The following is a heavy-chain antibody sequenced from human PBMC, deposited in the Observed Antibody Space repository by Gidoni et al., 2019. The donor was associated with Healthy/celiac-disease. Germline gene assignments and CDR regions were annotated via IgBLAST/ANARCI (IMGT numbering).Heavy chain of an antibody. CDR2: IDWDDDK. V-gene: IGHV2-70*01. CDR1: GFSLSTSGMC. D-gene: IGHD4-4*01. Sequence: QVTLRESGPALVKPTQTLTLTCTFSGFSLSTSGMCVSWIRQPPGKALEWLALIDWDDDKYYSTSLKTRLTISKDTSKNKVVLTMTNMDPVDTATYYCARIHCRSNYGWFDPWGQGTLVTVSS. J-gene: IGHJ5*02. CDR3: ARIHCRSNYGWFDP.